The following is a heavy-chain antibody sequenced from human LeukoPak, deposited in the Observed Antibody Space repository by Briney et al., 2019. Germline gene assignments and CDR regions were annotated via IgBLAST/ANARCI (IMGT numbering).Heavy chain of an antibody. CDR3: ARVADFWSGYFDY. V-gene: IGHV3-30-3*01. CDR2: IPYDGGNK. Sequence: GGSLRLSCAASGFTFSSYAMHWVRQAPGKGLEWVAVIPYDGGNKYYADSVKGRFTISRDNSKNTLYLQMNSLRAEDTAVYYCARVADFWSGYFDYWGQGTLVTVSS. J-gene: IGHJ4*02. CDR1: GFTFSSYA. D-gene: IGHD3-3*01.